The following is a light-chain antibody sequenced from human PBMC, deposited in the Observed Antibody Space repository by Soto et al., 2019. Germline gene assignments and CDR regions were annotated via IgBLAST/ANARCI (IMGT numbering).Light chain of an antibody. Sequence: EIVLTQSPGTQSLSPGETATLSCRASQSVGSNNLAWYHQKPGQTPRLLIYDASSRATGIPDRFSGSGSGTDFTLTISRLEPEDFAVYYCQHYGTSALFGPGTKVEIK. CDR2: DAS. V-gene: IGKV3-20*01. CDR3: QHYGTSAL. CDR1: QSVGSNN. J-gene: IGKJ3*01.